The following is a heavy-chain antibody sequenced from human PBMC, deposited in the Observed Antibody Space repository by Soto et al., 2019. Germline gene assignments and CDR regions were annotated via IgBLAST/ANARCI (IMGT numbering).Heavy chain of an antibody. J-gene: IGHJ4*02. D-gene: IGHD7-27*01. CDR1: GFTFSSYA. V-gene: IGHV3-23*01. CDR2: ISDSGARA. Sequence: EVQLLESGGGLVQPGGSLRLSCAASGFTFSSYAMNWVRQAPGKGLEWVSGISEGISDSGARAWYADSVKGRFTISRDNSKNTLYLQMTSLRAEDTAVYYCARDRTGANFVYWGQGTLVTVSS. CDR3: ARDRTGANFVY.